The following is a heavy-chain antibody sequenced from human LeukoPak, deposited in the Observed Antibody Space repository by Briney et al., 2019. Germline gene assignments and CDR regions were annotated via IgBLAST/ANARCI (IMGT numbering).Heavy chain of an antibody. V-gene: IGHV1-46*01. Sequence: ASVKVSCKASGYTFTSYYMHWVRQAPGQGLEWMGIINPSGGSTSYAQKFQGRVTMTRDMSTSTVYMELSSLRSEDTAVYYCARDSSGSHYYYYMDVWGKGTTVTISS. J-gene: IGHJ6*03. D-gene: IGHD1-26*01. CDR2: INPSGGST. CDR1: GYTFTSYY. CDR3: ARDSSGSHYYYYMDV.